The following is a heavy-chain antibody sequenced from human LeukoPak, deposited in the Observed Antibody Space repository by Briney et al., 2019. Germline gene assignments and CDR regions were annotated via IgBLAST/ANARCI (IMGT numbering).Heavy chain of an antibody. CDR1: GGSISSSSYY. V-gene: IGHV4-39*07. Sequence: PSETLSLTCTVSGGSISSSSYYWGWIRQPPGKGLEWIGSIYYSGSTYYNPSLKSRVTISVDTSKNQFSLKLSSVTAADTAVYYCARDYVSGWYFDYWGQGTLVTVSS. CDR2: IYYSGST. D-gene: IGHD2-15*01. CDR3: ARDYVSGWYFDY. J-gene: IGHJ4*02.